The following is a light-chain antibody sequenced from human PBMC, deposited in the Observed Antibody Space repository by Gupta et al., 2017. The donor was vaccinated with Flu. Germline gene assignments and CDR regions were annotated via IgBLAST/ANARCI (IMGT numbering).Light chain of an antibody. Sequence: ALTQPASVSGYPGQPITISCTGTSSDVGGYNYASWYQQHPGKAPNLLSYEVSNRPSGVSDRFSGSKSGNTASLTISVLQAEDEADYYGGSYTNSSTLDGVFGGGTKLTVL. J-gene: IGLJ3*02. V-gene: IGLV2-14*01. CDR2: EVS. CDR3: GSYTNSSTLDGV. CDR1: SSDVGGYNY.